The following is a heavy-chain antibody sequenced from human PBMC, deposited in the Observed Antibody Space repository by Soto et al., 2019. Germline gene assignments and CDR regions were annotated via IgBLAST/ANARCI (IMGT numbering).Heavy chain of an antibody. V-gene: IGHV1-18*04. Sequence: QLQLVQSGAEVKKPGASVKVSCKASGYTFTSYGISWIRQAPGQGLEWMGWISPYNGNTNYAQKVQGRVTMTKDTSTSTAYMELRSLRSDDTAVYYCATSYDSGFDPWGQGTLVSVSS. CDR3: ATSYDSGFDP. CDR1: GYTFTSYG. CDR2: ISPYNGNT. J-gene: IGHJ5*02. D-gene: IGHD5-12*01.